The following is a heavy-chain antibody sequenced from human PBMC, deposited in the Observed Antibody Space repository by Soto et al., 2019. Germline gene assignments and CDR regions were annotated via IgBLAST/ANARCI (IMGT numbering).Heavy chain of an antibody. CDR3: ARDPSMDYYGSLGFDP. CDR1: GYTFTSYA. Sequence: QVQLVQSGAEVKKPGASVKVSCKASGYTFTSYAMHWVRQAPGQRLEWMGWINAGNGNTKYSQKFQGRVTITRDTSASTAYMELSSLRSEDTAVYYCARDPSMDYYGSLGFDPWGQGTLVTVSS. J-gene: IGHJ5*02. D-gene: IGHD3-10*01. CDR2: INAGNGNT. V-gene: IGHV1-3*01.